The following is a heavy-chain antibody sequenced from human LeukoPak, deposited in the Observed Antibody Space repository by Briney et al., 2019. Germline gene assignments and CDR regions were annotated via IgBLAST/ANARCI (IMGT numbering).Heavy chain of an antibody. Sequence: ASVKVSCKASGGTFSSHGMSWVRQAPGQGLERVGGIIPVFGAANYAQKFQGRVTITTDESTSTAYMELSSLRSEDTALYYCARRWPHSSGYYLFDYWGQGTLVTVSS. CDR3: ARRWPHSSGYYLFDY. D-gene: IGHD3-22*01. CDR1: GGTFSSHG. V-gene: IGHV1-69*05. J-gene: IGHJ4*02. CDR2: IIPVFGAA.